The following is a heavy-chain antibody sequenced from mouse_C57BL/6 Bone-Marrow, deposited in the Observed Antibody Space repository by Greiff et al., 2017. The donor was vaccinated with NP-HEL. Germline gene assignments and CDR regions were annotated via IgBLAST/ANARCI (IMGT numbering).Heavy chain of an antibody. Sequence: QVQLQQPGAELVKPGASVPLSCTASGYTFTSYWMHWVKQRPGRGLEWIGRIDPNSGGTKYNEKFKSKATLTVDKPSSPAYMQLSSLTSEDSAVYYCARGIYYGSSLFAYWGQGTLVTVSA. V-gene: IGHV1-72*01. CDR2: IDPNSGGT. J-gene: IGHJ3*01. CDR1: GYTFTSYW. D-gene: IGHD1-1*01. CDR3: ARGIYYGSSLFAY.